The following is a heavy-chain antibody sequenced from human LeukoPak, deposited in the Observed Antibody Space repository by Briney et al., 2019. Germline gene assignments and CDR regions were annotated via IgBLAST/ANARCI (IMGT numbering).Heavy chain of an antibody. V-gene: IGHV3-23*01. CDR3: ATYSSGWSLGGY. J-gene: IGHJ4*02. CDR2: ISASGSST. D-gene: IGHD6-19*01. Sequence: HPGGSLRLSCAASGFTFSNYAMSWVRQAPGKGLEWVSGISASGSSTYYADSVKGRSTISRDTSQNTLYLQMNSLRAEDTALYYCATYSSGWSLGGYWGQGTLVTVSS. CDR1: GFTFSNYA.